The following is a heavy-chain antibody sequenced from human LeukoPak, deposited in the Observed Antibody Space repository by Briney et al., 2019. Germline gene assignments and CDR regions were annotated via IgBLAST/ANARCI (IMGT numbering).Heavy chain of an antibody. J-gene: IGHJ4*02. CDR1: GGSISGQY. V-gene: IGHV4-59*11. CDR3: ARWGYCSGGSCYSYFDY. Sequence: SETLSLTCAVSGGSISGQYWSLIRQPPGKGLEWIGYIYYTGITKYNPSLKSRVTISVDTSKNQFSLKLSSVTAADTAVYYCARWGYCSGGSCYSYFDYWGQGTLVTVSS. D-gene: IGHD2-15*01. CDR2: IYYTGIT.